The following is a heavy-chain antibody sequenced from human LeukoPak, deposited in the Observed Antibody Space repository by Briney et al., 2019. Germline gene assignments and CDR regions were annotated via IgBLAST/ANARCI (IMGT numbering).Heavy chain of an antibody. V-gene: IGHV4-4*07. J-gene: IGHJ5*02. Sequence: SETLSLTCTVSGGSISSYYWSWIRQPAGKGLEWIGRIYTSGSTNYNPSLKSRVTMSVDTSKNQFSLKLSSVTAADTAVCYCAREVVVAAAYNWFDPWGQGTLVTVSS. CDR2: IYTSGST. D-gene: IGHD2-15*01. CDR1: GGSISSYY. CDR3: AREVVVAAAYNWFDP.